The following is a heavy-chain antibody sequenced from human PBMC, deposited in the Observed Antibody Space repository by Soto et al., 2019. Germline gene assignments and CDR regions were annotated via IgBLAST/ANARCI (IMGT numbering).Heavy chain of an antibody. D-gene: IGHD3-3*01. CDR2: IKPDGSEK. J-gene: IGHJ5*02. CDR3: ARYLGFRDLLGFLEWGHIRHWFVP. CDR1: GFTFSNYW. V-gene: IGHV3-7*05. Sequence: PGGSLRLSCAASGFTFSNYWMSWVRQVPGKGLEWVANIKPDGSEKWYVDSVKGRFTISRDNAKNSLYLQMNSLRAEDTAVYYCARYLGFRDLLGFLEWGHIRHWFVP.